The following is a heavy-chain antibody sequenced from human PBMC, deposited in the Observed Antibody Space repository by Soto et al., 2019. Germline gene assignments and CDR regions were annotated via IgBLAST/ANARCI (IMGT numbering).Heavy chain of an antibody. D-gene: IGHD6-19*01. CDR3: VRVLKSIGWDNDVFDI. CDR1: GFSLSGYW. J-gene: IGHJ3*02. Sequence: GGSLRLSCAASGFSLSGYWMHWVRQAPGKGLVWVSRIDTYGSATKYADSVEGRFSISKDNAENTLYLQMNNLRADDAAVYYCVRVLKSIGWDNDVFDIWGQGTMVTVSS. CDR2: IDTYGSAT. V-gene: IGHV3-74*01.